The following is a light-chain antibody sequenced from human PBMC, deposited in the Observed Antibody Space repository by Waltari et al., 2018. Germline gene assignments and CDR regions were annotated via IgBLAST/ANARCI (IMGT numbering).Light chain of an antibody. CDR1: NYNIGSGP. Sequence: QSVLTQAPSVSGTPGQRVTISCSGTNYNIGSGPVNWYQQVPGMSPKLLIYSNDQRPSGVPDRCSGSKSGTSASLAINGLQSEDEADYYCATWDGRVNGVLFGGGTKVTVL. V-gene: IGLV1-44*01. CDR2: SND. J-gene: IGLJ2*01. CDR3: ATWDGRVNGVL.